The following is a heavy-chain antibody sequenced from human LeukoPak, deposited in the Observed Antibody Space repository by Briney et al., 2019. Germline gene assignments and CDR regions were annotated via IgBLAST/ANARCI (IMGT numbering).Heavy chain of an antibody. D-gene: IGHD1-26*01. CDR2: ISSKGTST. V-gene: IGHV3-64*01. J-gene: IGHJ4*02. CDR1: GFTFSSYA. CDR3: AMWEIDY. Sequence: GGSLGLSCAGSGFTFSSYAMHWVRQAPGKGLEYVSGISSKGTSTYHANSVKGRFTISRDNSKNTLYLQMGSLRSEDTAVYYCAMWEIDYWGQGTLVTVSS.